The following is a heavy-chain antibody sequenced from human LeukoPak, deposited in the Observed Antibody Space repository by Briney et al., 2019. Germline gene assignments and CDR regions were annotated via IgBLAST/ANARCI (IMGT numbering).Heavy chain of an antibody. D-gene: IGHD4-11*01. J-gene: IGHJ4*02. CDR3: VREGTTDY. CDR1: GFTFSDHY. V-gene: IGHV3-72*01. CDR2: TRNKANSYTT. Sequence: PGGSLRLSYAASGFTFSDHYMDWVRQAPGKGLEWVGRTRNKANSYTTEYAASVKGRFTISRDDSKNSLYLQMNSLKTEDTAVYYCVREGTTDYWGQGTLVTVSS.